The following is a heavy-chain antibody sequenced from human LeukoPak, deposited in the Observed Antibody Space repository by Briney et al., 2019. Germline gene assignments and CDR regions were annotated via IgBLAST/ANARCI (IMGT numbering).Heavy chain of an antibody. Sequence: ASAKVSCKATGYTFTGYYIHWVRQAPGQGLEWMGWLNPKSGGTNYAQNFQGRVTMTRDTIINTAYMELSRLRSDDTAVYYCARNDWNDPWFDPWGQGTLVTVSS. CDR2: LNPKSGGT. D-gene: IGHD1-1*01. V-gene: IGHV1-2*02. CDR3: ARNDWNDPWFDP. CDR1: GYTFTGYY. J-gene: IGHJ5*02.